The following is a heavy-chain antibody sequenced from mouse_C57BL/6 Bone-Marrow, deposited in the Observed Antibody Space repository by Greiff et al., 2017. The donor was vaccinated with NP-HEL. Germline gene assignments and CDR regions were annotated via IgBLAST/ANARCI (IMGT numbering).Heavy chain of an antibody. CDR1: GFSLTSYG. J-gene: IGHJ4*01. D-gene: IGHD1-1*01. CDR2: IWRGGST. V-gene: IGHV2-5*01. Sequence: VQLKESGPGLVQPSQSLSITCTVSGFSLTSYGVHWVRQSPGKGLEWLGVIWRGGSTDYNAAFMSRLSITKDNSKSQVFFKMNSLQADDTAIYYCAKSPSITTVVGYYYAMDYWGQGTSVTVSS. CDR3: AKSPSITTVVGYYYAMDY.